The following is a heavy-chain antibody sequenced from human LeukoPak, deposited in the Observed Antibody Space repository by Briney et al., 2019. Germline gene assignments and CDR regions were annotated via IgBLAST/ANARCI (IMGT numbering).Heavy chain of an antibody. CDR3: ARRRYYDGSGYLE. J-gene: IGHJ1*01. Sequence: PSEXLSLTCSVSGDSFSRSDSYWDWIRQPPGKGLEWIGTIYYSGRTYYSPSLKSRVTMSVDPSNNQFSLTLRPVTAADTAVYYCARRRYYDGSGYLEWGQGTLLSVSS. CDR2: IYYSGRT. CDR1: GDSFSRSDSY. D-gene: IGHD3-22*01. V-gene: IGHV4-39*01.